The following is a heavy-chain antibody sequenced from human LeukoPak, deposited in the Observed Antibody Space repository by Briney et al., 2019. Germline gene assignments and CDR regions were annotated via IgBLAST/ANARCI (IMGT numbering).Heavy chain of an antibody. CDR3: AKPDGDYVGQLDAFDI. V-gene: IGHV3-23*01. CDR1: GFTFSSYT. Sequence: QGGGSLRLSCAASGFTFSSYTMNWVRQAPGKGVEWVSAISGSGHNTYYADSVQGRFTISRDNSKHTLYLQMNSLRAEDTAVFYCAKPDGDYVGQLDAFDIWGQGTMVTVSS. CDR2: ISGSGHNT. D-gene: IGHD4-17*01. J-gene: IGHJ3*02.